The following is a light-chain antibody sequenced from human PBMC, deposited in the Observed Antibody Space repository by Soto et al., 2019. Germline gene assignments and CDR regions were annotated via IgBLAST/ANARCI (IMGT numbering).Light chain of an antibody. V-gene: IGLV2-11*01. Sequence: QYALTQPRSVSGYPAQSVTVSCTGTSSDVGGYNYVSWYRQYPGEAPKLLIYDVTERLSGVPDRFSGSKSGNTASLTISGLQAEDEADYYCCSYAGGHIHYIIGTGTKVTVL. CDR1: SSDVGGYNY. CDR2: DVT. CDR3: CSYAGGHIHYI. J-gene: IGLJ1*01.